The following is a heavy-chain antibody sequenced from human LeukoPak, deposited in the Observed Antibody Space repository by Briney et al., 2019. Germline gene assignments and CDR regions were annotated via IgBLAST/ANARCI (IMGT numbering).Heavy chain of an antibody. CDR3: ATRGPWLLPSLFDY. J-gene: IGHJ4*02. CDR1: GYTLTELS. D-gene: IGHD6-19*01. V-gene: IGHV1-24*01. CDR2: FDPEDGET. Sequence: ASVTVSCTVSGYTLTELSMHWVRQAPGKGLEWMGGFDPEDGETIYAQKFQGRVTMTEDTSTDTAYMELSSLRSEDTAVYYCATRGPWLLPSLFDYWGQGTLVTVSS.